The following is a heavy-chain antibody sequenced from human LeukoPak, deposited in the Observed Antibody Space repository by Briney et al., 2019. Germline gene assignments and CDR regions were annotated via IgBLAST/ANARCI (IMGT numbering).Heavy chain of an antibody. CDR3: ARERSNTQAMAMGASWLDP. J-gene: IGHJ5*02. D-gene: IGHD5-18*01. V-gene: IGHV1-46*01. Sequence: ASVKVSCTASGYTFTSYYMQWVRQAPGQGLEWMGVIDPGGVGTSYAQKFQGRVTMTKDTSTSTVYMELISLRSDDTAVYYCARERSNTQAMAMGASWLDPWGQGTPVTVSS. CDR1: GYTFTSYY. CDR2: IDPGGVGT.